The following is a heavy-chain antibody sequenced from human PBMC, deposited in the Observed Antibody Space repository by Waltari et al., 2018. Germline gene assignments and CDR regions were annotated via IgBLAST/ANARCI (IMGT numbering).Heavy chain of an antibody. CDR2: ISSSISYI. J-gene: IGHJ4*02. CDR3: ASLHYDFWSGYPDFDY. D-gene: IGHD3-3*01. CDR1: GFTFSSYS. Sequence: EVQLVESGGGLVKPGGSMSLSCAASGFTFSSYSMNWVRQAPGKGLEWVSSISSSISYIYYADSVKGRFTISRDNAKNSLYLQMNSLRAEDTAVYYCASLHYDFWSGYPDFDYWGQGTLVTVSS. V-gene: IGHV3-21*01.